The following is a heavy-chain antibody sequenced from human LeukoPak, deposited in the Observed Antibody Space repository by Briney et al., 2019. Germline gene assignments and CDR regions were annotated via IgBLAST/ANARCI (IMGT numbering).Heavy chain of an antibody. CDR1: GFTFNSYN. CDR2: ISSSSTYI. D-gene: IGHD5-18*01. J-gene: IGHJ4*02. V-gene: IGHV3-21*01. CDR3: ARERGYSYGFDY. Sequence: PGGSLRLSCAASGFTFNSYNMTWVRQAPGKGLEWVSSISSSSTYIYYADSVKGRFTISRDNAKNSLYLQMNSLRAEDTAVYYCARERGYSYGFDYWGQGTLVTVSA.